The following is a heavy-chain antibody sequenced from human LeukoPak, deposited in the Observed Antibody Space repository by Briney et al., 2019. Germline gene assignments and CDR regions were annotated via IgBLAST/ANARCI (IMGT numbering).Heavy chain of an antibody. Sequence: ASVKVSCKASGYTFTSYGISWVRQAPGQGLEWMGWISAYNGNTNYAQKLQGRVTMTTDTSTSTAYVELRSLRSDDTAVYYCARGRLLWFGELLFYFDYWGQGTLVTVSS. D-gene: IGHD3-10*01. CDR2: ISAYNGNT. CDR1: GYTFTSYG. CDR3: ARGRLLWFGELLFYFDY. V-gene: IGHV1-18*01. J-gene: IGHJ4*02.